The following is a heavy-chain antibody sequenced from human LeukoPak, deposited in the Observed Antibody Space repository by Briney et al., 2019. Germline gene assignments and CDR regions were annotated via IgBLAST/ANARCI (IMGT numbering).Heavy chain of an antibody. D-gene: IGHD3-10*01. CDR1: GFTFSSYE. CDR2: ISSTGYTI. Sequence: GGSLRLSCAPSGFTFSSYEMNWVSQAPGRGLEWVSYISSTGYTIKYADSVKGRLTISRDNSKNSLFLQMNSLRGEDTAVYYCARDRADGGSGGDPFDVWGQGTMVTVSS. V-gene: IGHV3-48*03. CDR3: ARDRADGGSGGDPFDV. J-gene: IGHJ3*01.